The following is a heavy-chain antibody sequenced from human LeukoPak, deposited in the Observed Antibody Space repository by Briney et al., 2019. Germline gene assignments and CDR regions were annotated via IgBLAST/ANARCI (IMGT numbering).Heavy chain of an antibody. CDR1: GGTFSSYG. CDR3: ARDIAQGSFDAFDI. V-gene: IGHV1-18*01. CDR2: ISAYNGNT. Sequence: ASVKVSCKASGGTFSSYGISWVRQAPGQGLEWMGWISAYNGNTNYAQKLQGRVTMTTDTSTSTAYMELRSLRSDDTAVYYCARDIAQGSFDAFDIWGQGTMVTVSS. D-gene: IGHD2-15*01. J-gene: IGHJ3*02.